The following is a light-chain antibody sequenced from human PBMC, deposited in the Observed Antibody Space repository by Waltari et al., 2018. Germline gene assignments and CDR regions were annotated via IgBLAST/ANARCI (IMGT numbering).Light chain of an antibody. CDR2: GAS. J-gene: IGKJ1*01. CDR3: QKYDRLPAT. CDR1: QSVSRF. V-gene: IGKV3-20*01. Sequence: SCRASQSVSRFLAWYQQKRGQAPRLLIYGASTRATGIPDRFSGSGSGTDFSLTISRLEPEDFAVYYCQKYDRLPATFGQGTKVEIK.